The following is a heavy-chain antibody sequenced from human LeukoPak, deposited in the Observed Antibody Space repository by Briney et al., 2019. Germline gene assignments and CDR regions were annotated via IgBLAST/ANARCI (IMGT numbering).Heavy chain of an antibody. D-gene: IGHD1-26*01. V-gene: IGHV3-23*01. Sequence: PGGSLRLSCAASGFAFNFYAMTWVRQAPGKGLQWVSTINASGGNTYYADSVRGRFTISRDNSKDTLYLQLNGLTAEDTAVYYCARPLSIVGATIGAFDIWGQGTMVTVSS. CDR1: GFAFNFYA. CDR3: ARPLSIVGATIGAFDI. CDR2: INASGGNT. J-gene: IGHJ3*02.